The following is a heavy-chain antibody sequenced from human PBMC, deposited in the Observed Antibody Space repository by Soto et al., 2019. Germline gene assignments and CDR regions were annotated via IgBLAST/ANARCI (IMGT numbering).Heavy chain of an antibody. CDR3: GRGASLNFDY. CDR2: VNWNGGST. J-gene: IGHJ4*02. V-gene: IGHV3-20*04. CDR1: GFTFVDYG. D-gene: IGHD1-26*01. Sequence: EVQLVESGGGVLRPGGSLRLSCAASGFTFVDYGMSWARQAPGKGLEWVSGVNWNGGSTGYADSVRDRFPLSRDTAKNSRYQQINSLCAEDTGFYYGGRGASLNFDYWGQGTLVTVSA.